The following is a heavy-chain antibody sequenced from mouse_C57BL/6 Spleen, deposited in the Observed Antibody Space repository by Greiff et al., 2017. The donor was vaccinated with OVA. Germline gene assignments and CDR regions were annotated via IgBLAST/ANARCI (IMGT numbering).Heavy chain of an antibody. CDR3: ASYYRNYWYAY. J-gene: IGHJ3*01. V-gene: IGHV1-4*01. CDR2: INPSSGYT. CDR1: GYTFTSYT. Sequence: VQLQQSGAELARPGDSVKMSCKASGYTFTSYTMHWVKQRPGQGLEWIGYINPSSGYTKYNQKIKDKATLTADKSSITANMQLSSLTTEDSEVYYCASYYRNYWYAYWGQGTLVTVA. D-gene: IGHD2-5*01.